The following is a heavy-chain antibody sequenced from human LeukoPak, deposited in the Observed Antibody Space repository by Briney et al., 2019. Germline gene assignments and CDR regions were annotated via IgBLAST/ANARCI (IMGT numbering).Heavy chain of an antibody. D-gene: IGHD2-8*02. V-gene: IGHV4-59*01. CDR1: GGSISNYY. CDR3: ARSPAWYYFDY. Sequence: SVTLSLTCTISGGSISNYYWSWIRQPPGQGLEWIGYIYYSGSTNYNPSLKSRVTISVDTSKNQFSLKLSSMTAADTAVYYCARSPAWYYFDYWGQGTLVTVSS. J-gene: IGHJ4*02. CDR2: IYYSGST.